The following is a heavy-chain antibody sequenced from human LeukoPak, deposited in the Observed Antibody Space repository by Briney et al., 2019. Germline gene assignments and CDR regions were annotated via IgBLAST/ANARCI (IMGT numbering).Heavy chain of an antibody. J-gene: IGHJ4*02. CDR2: IYYSGNT. V-gene: IGHV4-59*08. Sequence: PSETLSLTCTVSGGSISSFYWSWIRQPPGKGLEWIGYIYYSGNTNYNPSLKSRVTISVDTSKNQFSLKLSSVTAADTAVYYCARVGVTPYWGQGTLVTVSS. CDR3: ARVGVTPY. CDR1: GGSISSFY. D-gene: IGHD3-10*01.